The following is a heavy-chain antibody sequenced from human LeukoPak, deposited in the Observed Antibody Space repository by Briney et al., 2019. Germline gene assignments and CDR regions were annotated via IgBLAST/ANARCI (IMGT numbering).Heavy chain of an antibody. J-gene: IGHJ5*01. CDR3: ARARRGKIDS. D-gene: IGHD1-1*01. CDR1: GFTFSSYW. Sequence: GGSLRLSCAASGFTFSSYWMSWVRQAPGKGLEWVANIKQDGSEKYYVDSVKGRFTISRDNAKNSLYLQMNSLGMEDTATYYCARARRGKIDSWGQGILVSVSS. CDR2: IKQDGSEK. V-gene: IGHV3-7*02.